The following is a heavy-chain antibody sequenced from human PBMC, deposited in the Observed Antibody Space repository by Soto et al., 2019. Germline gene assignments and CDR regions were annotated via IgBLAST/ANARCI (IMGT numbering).Heavy chain of an antibody. J-gene: IGHJ4*02. CDR2: IYYSGST. Sequence: LSLTCTVSGGSISSSSYYWGWIRQPPGKGLEWIGSIYYSGSTYYNPSLKSRVTISVDTSKNQFSLKLSSVTAADTAVYYCARQGYSSGWYGSPVDYWGQGTLVTVSS. D-gene: IGHD6-19*01. CDR1: GGSISSSSYY. V-gene: IGHV4-39*01. CDR3: ARQGYSSGWYGSPVDY.